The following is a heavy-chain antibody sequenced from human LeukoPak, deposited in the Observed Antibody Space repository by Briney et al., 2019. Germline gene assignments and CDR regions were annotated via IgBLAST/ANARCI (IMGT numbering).Heavy chain of an antibody. CDR1: GDSISSYY. CDR2: INYSGST. J-gene: IGHJ4*02. V-gene: IGHV4-59*01. D-gene: IGHD5-24*01. CDR3: ARVGGWLPHFDY. Sequence: SSETLSLTCTVSGDSISSYYWSWIRQPPGKGLEWIGSINYSGSTNYNPSLKSRLTISVDTSKNQLSLKLRSVTAADTAVYYCARVGGWLPHFDYWGQGILVTVSS.